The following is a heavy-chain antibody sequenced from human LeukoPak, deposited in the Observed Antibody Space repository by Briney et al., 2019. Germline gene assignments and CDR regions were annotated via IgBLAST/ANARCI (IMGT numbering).Heavy chain of an antibody. CDR1: GYTFTGYY. Sequence: ASVKVSCKASGYTFTGYYMHWVRQAPGQGLEWMGRINPNGGGTNYAQKFQGRVTMTRDTSISTAYMELSRLRSDDTAVYYCARVVVVPAAPMDVWGKGTTVTVSS. CDR2: INPNGGGT. CDR3: ARVVVVPAAPMDV. V-gene: IGHV1-2*06. J-gene: IGHJ6*04. D-gene: IGHD2-2*01.